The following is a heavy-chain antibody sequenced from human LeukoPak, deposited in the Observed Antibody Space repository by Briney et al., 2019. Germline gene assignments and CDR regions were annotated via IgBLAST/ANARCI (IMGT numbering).Heavy chain of an antibody. D-gene: IGHD2-15*01. J-gene: IGHJ6*03. V-gene: IGHV4-34*01. CDR2: INHSGST. CDR1: GGSFSGYY. CDR3: ARGLCSGASCYWSRDYYYMDV. Sequence: SETLSLTCAVTGGSFSGYYWTWLRPPPGKGREWMGEINHSGSTYYNPSLKSRVTISIDASKNQFSLKLTSVTAADTAVYYCARGLCSGASCYWSRDYYYMDVWGKGTTVTVSS.